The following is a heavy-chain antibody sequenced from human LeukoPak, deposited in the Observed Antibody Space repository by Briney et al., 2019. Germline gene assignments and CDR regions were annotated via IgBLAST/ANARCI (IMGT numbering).Heavy chain of an antibody. D-gene: IGHD4-17*01. CDR1: GFTFGSYV. V-gene: IGHV3-23*01. CDR3: ARRNYDDHGDPFDY. Sequence: GGSLRLSCAASGFTFGSYVMSWVRQAPGEGLEWVSDISLSGGSTYYADSVKGRFTISRGNSKNTLYLQLVNLRAEDTAVYYCARRNYDDHGDPFDYWGQGTLVTVSS. CDR2: ISLSGGST. J-gene: IGHJ4*02.